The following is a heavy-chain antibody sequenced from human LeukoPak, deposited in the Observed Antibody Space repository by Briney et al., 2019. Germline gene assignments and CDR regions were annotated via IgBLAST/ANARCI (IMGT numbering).Heavy chain of an antibody. V-gene: IGHV1-69*04. CDR3: ATPSRTEDGDYGVC. D-gene: IGHD4-17*01. CDR2: IIPILDLA. CDR1: GVIFSNFA. Sequence: SVKVSCKASGVIFSNFAFNWVRQAPGHGLEWMGRIIPILDLAHYTQKFQGRLTITTDKSTNTSYMELTSLTAEDTAVYYCATPSRTEDGDYGVCWGQGTLVTVSS. J-gene: IGHJ4*02.